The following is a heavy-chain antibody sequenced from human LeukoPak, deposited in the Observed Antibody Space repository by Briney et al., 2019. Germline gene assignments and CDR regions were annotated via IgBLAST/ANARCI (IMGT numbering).Heavy chain of an antibody. D-gene: IGHD4-17*01. V-gene: IGHV4-34*01. J-gene: IGHJ4*02. Sequence: SETLSLTCAVYGGSFSGYYWSWIRQPPGKGLEWIGEINHSGSTNYNPSLKSRVTISVDTSKNQFSLKLSSVTAADTAVYYCARASHYGDYEPRPLDYWGQGTLVTVSP. CDR3: ARASHYGDYEPRPLDY. CDR2: INHSGST. CDR1: GGSFSGYY.